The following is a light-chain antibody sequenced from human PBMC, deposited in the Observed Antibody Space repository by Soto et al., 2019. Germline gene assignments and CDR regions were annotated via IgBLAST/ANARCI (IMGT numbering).Light chain of an antibody. V-gene: IGLV1-51*01. CDR3: GTWDSSLNALL. Sequence: QSVLTQPPSVSAAPGQKVTICCCGSSSNIGNNYVSWYQQIPGTAPKLLIYDNNKRPSGNLDRFSGSKSGASATLAITGLQTGDEADYYCGTWDSSLNALLFGGGTKLTVL. CDR1: SSNIGNNY. J-gene: IGLJ2*01. CDR2: DNN.